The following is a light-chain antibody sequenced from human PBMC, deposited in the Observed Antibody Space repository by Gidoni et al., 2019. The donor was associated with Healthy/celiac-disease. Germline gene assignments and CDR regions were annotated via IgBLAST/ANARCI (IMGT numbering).Light chain of an antibody. J-gene: IGLJ1*01. CDR1: VLAKKY. CDR2: KDS. CDR3: YSAADNNRV. V-gene: IGLV3-27*01. Sequence: SYELTQPSSVSVSPGQTARSTCSGDVLAKKYARWFQQKPGQAPVLVIYKDSERPSGIPERFSGSSSGTTVTLTIGGAQVEDEADYYCYSAADNNRVFGTGTKVTVL.